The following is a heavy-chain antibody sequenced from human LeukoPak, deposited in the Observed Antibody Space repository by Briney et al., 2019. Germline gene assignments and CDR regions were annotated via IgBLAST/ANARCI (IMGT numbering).Heavy chain of an antibody. CDR1: GFTFSSYA. CDR2: ISYDGSNK. Sequence: GGSLRLSCAASGFTFSSYAMHWVRQAPGKGLEWLAVISYDGSNKYYADSVKGRFTISRDNSKNTLYLQMNSLRAEDTAVYYCARGSYDSSGYSHWGQGTLVTVSS. J-gene: IGHJ4*02. CDR3: ARGSYDSSGYSH. V-gene: IGHV3-30*01. D-gene: IGHD3-22*01.